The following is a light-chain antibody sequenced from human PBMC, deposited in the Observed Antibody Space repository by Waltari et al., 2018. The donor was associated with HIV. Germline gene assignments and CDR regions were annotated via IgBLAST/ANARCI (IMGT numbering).Light chain of an antibody. CDR2: EVN. V-gene: IGLV2-8*01. J-gene: IGLJ2*01. CDR1: IREAGVYNY. CDR3: NSFAGSRVV. Sequence: HSALTPPPPASWSPGQSVTTPFTGTIREAGVYNYTSWYQQPPGKAPKLPIWEVNKRPSGVPDRFSGSKSGNTASLTVSGLQAEDEADYYCNSFAGSRVVFGGGTKLTVL.